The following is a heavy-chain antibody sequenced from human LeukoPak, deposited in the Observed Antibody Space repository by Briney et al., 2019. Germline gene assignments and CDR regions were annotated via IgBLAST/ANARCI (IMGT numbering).Heavy chain of an antibody. V-gene: IGHV3-11*04. CDR2: ISSSGSTI. Sequence: PGGSLRLSCAASGFTFSNAWMSWIRQAPGKGLEWVSYISSSGSTIYYADSVKVRLTISRDNAKNSLYLQMNSLRAEDTAVYYCARVGLRFLEWLLPGHFDYWGQGTLVTVSS. CDR1: GFTFSNAW. J-gene: IGHJ4*02. CDR3: ARVGLRFLEWLLPGHFDY. D-gene: IGHD3-3*01.